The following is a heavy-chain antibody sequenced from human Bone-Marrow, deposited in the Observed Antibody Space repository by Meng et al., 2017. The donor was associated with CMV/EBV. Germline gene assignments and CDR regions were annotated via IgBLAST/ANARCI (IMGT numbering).Heavy chain of an antibody. D-gene: IGHD3-16*02. CDR3: AREGSFHATDAFDI. Sequence: GESLKISCAASGFTVSSNYMSWVRQAPGKGLEWVSVIYSGGSTYYADSVKGRFTISRDNAKNSLYLQMNSLRAEDTAVYYCAREGSFHATDAFDIWGQGTMVTVSS. J-gene: IGHJ3*02. CDR2: IYSGGST. V-gene: IGHV3-66*01. CDR1: GFTVSSNY.